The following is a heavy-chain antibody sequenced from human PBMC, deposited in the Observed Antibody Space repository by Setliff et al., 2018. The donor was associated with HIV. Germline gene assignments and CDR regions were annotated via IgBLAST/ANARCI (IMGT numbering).Heavy chain of an antibody. CDR3: AREGGTTEGNIVIVTATFFYLDV. CDR2: INPSGGTT. V-gene: IGHV1-46*01. CDR1: GYSFSTYY. J-gene: IGHJ2*01. Sequence: ASVKVSCKASGYSFSTYYMHWVRQAPGQGLEWMGVINPSGGTTRYAQKFQGRVTLTRDTSTDTVYMEVSSLTSEYTAVYYCAREGGTTEGNIVIVTATFFYLDVWGRGTLVTVSS. D-gene: IGHD2-21*02.